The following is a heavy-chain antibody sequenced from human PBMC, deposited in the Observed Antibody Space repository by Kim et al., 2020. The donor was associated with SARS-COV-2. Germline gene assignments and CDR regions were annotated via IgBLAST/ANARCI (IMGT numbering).Heavy chain of an antibody. J-gene: IGHJ4*02. CDR2: IYYSGST. Sequence: SETLSLTCTVSGGSISSSSYYWGWIRQPPGKGLEWIGSIYYSGSTYYNPSLKSRVTISVDTSKNQFSLKLSSVTAADTAVYYCASRKTTMIGGDYWGQGTLVTVSS. CDR1: GGSISSSSYY. D-gene: IGHD3-22*01. CDR3: ASRKTTMIGGDY. V-gene: IGHV4-39*01.